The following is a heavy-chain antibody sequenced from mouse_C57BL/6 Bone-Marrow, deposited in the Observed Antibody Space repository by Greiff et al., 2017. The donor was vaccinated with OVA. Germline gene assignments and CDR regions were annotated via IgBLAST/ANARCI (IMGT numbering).Heavy chain of an antibody. Sequence: QVQLKQPGAELVKPGASVKLSCKASGYTFTSYWMHWVKQRPGQGLEWIGMIHPNSGSTNYNEKFKSKATLTVDKSSSTAYMQLSSLTSEDSAVYYCARDYDGAGDYAMDYWGQGTSVTVSS. CDR3: ARDYDGAGDYAMDY. CDR2: IHPNSGST. J-gene: IGHJ4*01. CDR1: GYTFTSYW. V-gene: IGHV1-64*01. D-gene: IGHD2-4*01.